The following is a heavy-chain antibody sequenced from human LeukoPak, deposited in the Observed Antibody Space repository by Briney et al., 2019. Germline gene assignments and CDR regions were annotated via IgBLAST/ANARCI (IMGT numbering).Heavy chain of an antibody. CDR3: ARAIDGYNFLSSRQLDY. J-gene: IGHJ4*02. CDR1: GFTFSSYA. CDR2: ISYDGSNK. D-gene: IGHD5-24*01. Sequence: PGGSLRLSCVASGFTFSSYAMHWVRQAPGKGLEWVAVISYDGSNKYYADSVKGRFTISRANSKNTVYLQMNSLRPEDTAVYYCARAIDGYNFLSSRQLDYWGQGTLVTVSS. V-gene: IGHV3-30-3*01.